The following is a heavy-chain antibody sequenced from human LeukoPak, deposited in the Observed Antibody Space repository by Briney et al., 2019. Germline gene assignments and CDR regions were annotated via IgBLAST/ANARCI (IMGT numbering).Heavy chain of an antibody. J-gene: IGHJ3*02. D-gene: IGHD1-1*01. CDR3: ARKTGTGTTPVSAFDI. Sequence: SETLSLTCAVSGGSISSSNWWSWVRQPPGKGLEWIGEIYHSGSTNYNPSLKSRVTISVDKSKNQFSLKLSSVTAADTAVYYCARKTGTGTTPVSAFDIWGQGTMVTVSS. CDR2: IYHSGST. CDR1: GGSISSSNW. V-gene: IGHV4-4*02.